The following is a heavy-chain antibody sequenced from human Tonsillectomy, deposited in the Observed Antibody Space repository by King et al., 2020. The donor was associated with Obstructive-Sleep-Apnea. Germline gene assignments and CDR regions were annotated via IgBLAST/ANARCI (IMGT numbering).Heavy chain of an antibody. Sequence: VQLVESGAEVKKPGSSVKVSCKASGGTFSSYAISWVRQAPGQGLEWRGGIIPIFGTANYAQKFQGRVTIPADESTSTAYMELSSLRSEDTAVYYCAGRYCSGGSCYSRDAFDIWGQGTMVTVSS. V-gene: IGHV1-69*01. D-gene: IGHD2-15*01. CDR3: AGRYCSGGSCYSRDAFDI. CDR1: GGTFSSYA. CDR2: IIPIFGTA. J-gene: IGHJ3*02.